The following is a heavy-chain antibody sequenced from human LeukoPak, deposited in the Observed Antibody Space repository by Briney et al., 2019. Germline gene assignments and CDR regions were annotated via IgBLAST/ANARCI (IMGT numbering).Heavy chain of an antibody. CDR2: ISSNSATM. V-gene: IGHV3-48*04. Sequence: PGGSLRLTCEASGFAFSDFSLNWVRQATGKGLEWISYISSNSATMEYADSVEGRFTISRDNAKNSVFLQMNSLRPEETGVYYCASVPRITTFTVVTRRNWFDPWGQGTLVTVSS. D-gene: IGHD3-3*01. J-gene: IGHJ5*02. CDR3: ASVPRITTFTVVTRRNWFDP. CDR1: GFAFSDFS.